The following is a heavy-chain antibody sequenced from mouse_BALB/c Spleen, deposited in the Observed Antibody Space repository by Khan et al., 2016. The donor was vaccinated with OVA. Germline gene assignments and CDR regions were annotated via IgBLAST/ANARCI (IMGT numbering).Heavy chain of an antibody. J-gene: IGHJ2*01. CDR3: ARGNYYGYYFDY. CDR1: GYSITSGYA. V-gene: IGHV3-2*02. Sequence: VQLKQSGPGLVKPSQSLSLTCTVTGYSITSGYAWNWIRQFPGNKLEWMGYISYSGVTRYTPSLQSRISITRDTSKNQFFLQLHSVTTEDTATYYCARGNYYGYYFDYWGQGTTLTVSS. D-gene: IGHD1-1*01. CDR2: ISYSGVT.